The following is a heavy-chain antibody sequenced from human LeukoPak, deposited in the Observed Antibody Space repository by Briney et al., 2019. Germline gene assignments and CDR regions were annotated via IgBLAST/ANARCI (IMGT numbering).Heavy chain of an antibody. CDR3: ATKGYEAVAGRTELDY. D-gene: IGHD6-19*01. Sequence: ASVKVSCKASGYTFTSYAMHWVRQAPGQRLEWMGWINAGNGNTKYSQKFQGRVTITRDTSASTAYMELSSLRSEDTAVYYCATKGYEAVAGRTELDYWGQGTLVTVSS. J-gene: IGHJ4*02. CDR2: INAGNGNT. CDR1: GYTFTSYA. V-gene: IGHV1-3*01.